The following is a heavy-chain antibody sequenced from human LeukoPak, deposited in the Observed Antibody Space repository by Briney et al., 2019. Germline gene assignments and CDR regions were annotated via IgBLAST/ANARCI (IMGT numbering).Heavy chain of an antibody. Sequence: RGGSLTLSCAASGLTFSSYPMSWVRQAAERGLEWVSSIIGSGGSTYYADSVKARFTLSRDNSKNTLYLQMNSLRAEDTAVYYCAKKKTDYYWYFDLWGRGTLVTVSS. CDR1: GLTFSSYP. J-gene: IGHJ2*01. CDR3: AKKKTDYYWYFDL. D-gene: IGHD4-11*01. V-gene: IGHV3-23*01. CDR2: IIGSGGST.